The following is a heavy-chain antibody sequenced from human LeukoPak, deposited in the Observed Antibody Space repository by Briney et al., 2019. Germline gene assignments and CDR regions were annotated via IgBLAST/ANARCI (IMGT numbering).Heavy chain of an antibody. CDR2: ISAYNGNT. V-gene: IGHV1-18*01. CDR3: ARDLATVVTNYYYGMDV. CDR1: GYTFTSYG. Sequence: GASVKVSCKASGYTFTSYGISWVRQAPGQGLEWMGWISAYNGNTNYAQKLQGRVTMTTDTSTSTAYMELRSLRSDDTAVYYCARDLATVVTNYYYGMDVWGQGTTVTVSS. D-gene: IGHD4-17*01. J-gene: IGHJ6*02.